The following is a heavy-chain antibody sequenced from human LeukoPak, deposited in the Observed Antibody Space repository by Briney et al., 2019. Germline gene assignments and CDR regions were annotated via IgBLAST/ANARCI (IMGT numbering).Heavy chain of an antibody. J-gene: IGHJ6*02. V-gene: IGHV4-31*03. D-gene: IGHD6-19*01. CDR1: GGSISSAGYY. Sequence: PSETLSLTCTVSGGSISSAGYYWSWIRQHPGKGLEWIGYIYYSGSTYYNPSLKSRVTISVDTSKNQFSLKLSSVTAADTAVYYCARARGSRRVWLVPGYYYYGMDVWGRGTTVTVSS. CDR3: ARARGSRRVWLVPGYYYYGMDV. CDR2: IYYSGST.